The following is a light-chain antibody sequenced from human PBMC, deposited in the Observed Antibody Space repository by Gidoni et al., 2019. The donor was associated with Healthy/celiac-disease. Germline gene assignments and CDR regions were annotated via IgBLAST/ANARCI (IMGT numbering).Light chain of an antibody. Sequence: EIVMTQSPATLSVSPGERATLSCRSSQGVSSNLAWYQQKPGQAHRLLIYGAYTSATGIPARYSGSGSGTEFTLTISSLQSEDFAVYYCQQYNNWPRTFGQGTKVEIK. J-gene: IGKJ1*01. CDR3: QQYNNWPRT. V-gene: IGKV3-15*01. CDR1: QGVSSN. CDR2: GAY.